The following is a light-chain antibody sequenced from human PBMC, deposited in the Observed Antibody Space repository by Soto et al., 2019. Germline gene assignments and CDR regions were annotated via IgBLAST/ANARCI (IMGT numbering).Light chain of an antibody. V-gene: IGKV1-5*01. CDR1: QSINHW. J-gene: IGKJ1*01. CDR2: DAS. CDR3: QQYHSYSPRT. Sequence: DIQMTQSPSTLSASVGDRVTITCRASQSINHWLAWYQQKPGKAPSLLISDASSLESGVPSRFSGSGSGTEFTLTISSLQPDDFATYYCQQYHSYSPRTFGQGTKVDIK.